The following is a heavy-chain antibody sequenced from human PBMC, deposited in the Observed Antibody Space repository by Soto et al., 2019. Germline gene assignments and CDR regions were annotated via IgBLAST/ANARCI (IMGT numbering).Heavy chain of an antibody. CDR2: IYYSGST. CDR1: GGSIGSGGYY. CDR3: ASYTLLSIAARYYFDY. J-gene: IGHJ4*02. V-gene: IGHV4-31*03. Sequence: SETLSLTCTVSGGSIGSGGYYWSWIRQHPGKGLEWIGYIYYSGSTYYNPSLKSRVTISVDTSKNQFSLKLSSVTAADTAVYYCASYTLLSIAARYYFDYWGQGTLVTVSS. D-gene: IGHD6-6*01.